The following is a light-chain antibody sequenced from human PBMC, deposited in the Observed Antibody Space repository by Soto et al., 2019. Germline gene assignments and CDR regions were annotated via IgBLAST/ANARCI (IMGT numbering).Light chain of an antibody. CDR2: DAS. J-gene: IGKJ2*01. V-gene: IGKV3-15*01. CDR1: QSVSTN. Sequence: ETVMTQSAAALSVSVGERVTLSCRASQSVSTNLAWYQQRPGQAPRLLIRDASTRATGVPDRISGSGSGTDFTLTIRSLQSEDFAIYYCKQYNDWPRTFGQGTKVDIK. CDR3: KQYNDWPRT.